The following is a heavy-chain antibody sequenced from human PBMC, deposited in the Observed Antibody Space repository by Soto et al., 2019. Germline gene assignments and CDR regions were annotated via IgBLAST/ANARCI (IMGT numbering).Heavy chain of an antibody. D-gene: IGHD6-19*01. CDR3: ARDMPPDVAVAAN. V-gene: IGHV4-4*07. Sequence: PSDTLSLTCTDSGGPICDYVWSWIRQPAGKGVEWIGRIYSSGSTNYNPSLKSRVTMSIDTSKNQFSLKLSSVTAADTAVYYCARDMPPDVAVAANWGQGTLVTVSS. J-gene: IGHJ4*02. CDR1: GGPICDYV. CDR2: IYSSGST.